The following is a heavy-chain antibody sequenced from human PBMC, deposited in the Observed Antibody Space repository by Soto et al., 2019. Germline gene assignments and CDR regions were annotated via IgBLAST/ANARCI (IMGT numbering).Heavy chain of an antibody. V-gene: IGHV3-23*01. CDR2: ISARGGSL. CDR1: GFSFSSYA. D-gene: IGHD5-12*01. CDR3: AKGSIEYSASVDN. Sequence: EVQLLESGGGLVRPGGSLRLSCAASGFSFSSYAMVWVRQAPGKGLEWVSVISARGGSLYFADSVKGRFTISRDNSKNVLSLEMNSLRAEDTATSFCAKGSIEYSASVDNWGQGTLVVVSS. J-gene: IGHJ4*02.